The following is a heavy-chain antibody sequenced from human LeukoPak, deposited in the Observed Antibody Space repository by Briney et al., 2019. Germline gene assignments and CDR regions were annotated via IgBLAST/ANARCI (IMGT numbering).Heavy chain of an antibody. CDR1: GFTFDDYA. Sequence: QSGGSLRLSCAASGFTFDDYAMHWVRQAPGKGLEWASGISWNSGSIGYADSVKGRFTISRDNAKNSLYLQMNSLRAEDTALYYCAKDKRSSLAGIAVAGTIDYWGQGTLVTVSS. D-gene: IGHD6-19*01. V-gene: IGHV3-9*01. J-gene: IGHJ4*02. CDR3: AKDKRSSLAGIAVAGTIDY. CDR2: ISWNSGSI.